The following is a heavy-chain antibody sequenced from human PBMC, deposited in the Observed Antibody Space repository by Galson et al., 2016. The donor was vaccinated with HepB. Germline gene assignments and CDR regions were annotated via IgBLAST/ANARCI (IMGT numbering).Heavy chain of an antibody. D-gene: IGHD3-10*01. CDR1: GFTLSSYG. CDR2: IGYDGTYK. V-gene: IGHV3-33*01. Sequence: SLRLSFAASGFTLSSYGMHSVRQSPGKGLEWVAAIGYDGTYKESADAVKGRFSISRDNSKNTLYLQMNSLRAEDTAVYYCARDLSGRSGLDYWGQGTLVTVPS. J-gene: IGHJ4*02. CDR3: ARDLSGRSGLDY.